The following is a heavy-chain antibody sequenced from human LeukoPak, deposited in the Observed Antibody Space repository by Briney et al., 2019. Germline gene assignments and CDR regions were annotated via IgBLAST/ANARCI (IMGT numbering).Heavy chain of an antibody. CDR3: AKDRSIAVAGTPLDY. Sequence: PGGSLRLSCAASGFTFNIYAMHWLRHAPGKGLEWVALLAYDGTNQYYADSVKGRFTISRDNSKNTLYLQMNSLRAEDTAVYYCAKDRSIAVAGTPLDYWGQGTLVTVSS. CDR2: LAYDGTNQ. CDR1: GFTFNIYA. J-gene: IGHJ4*02. V-gene: IGHV3-30*04. D-gene: IGHD6-19*01.